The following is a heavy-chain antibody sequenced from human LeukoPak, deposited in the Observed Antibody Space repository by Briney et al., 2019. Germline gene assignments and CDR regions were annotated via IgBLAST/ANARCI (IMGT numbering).Heavy chain of an antibody. D-gene: IGHD1-26*01. Sequence: ASVKVSCKASGYTFTGYYMHWVRQAPGQGLEWMGWINPNSGGTNYAQKFQGRVTMTRDTSISTAYMELRRLRSDDTAVYYCARPVIVGATLYYFDYWGQGTLVTVSS. J-gene: IGHJ4*02. CDR3: ARPVIVGATLYYFDY. CDR2: INPNSGGT. CDR1: GYTFTGYY. V-gene: IGHV1-2*02.